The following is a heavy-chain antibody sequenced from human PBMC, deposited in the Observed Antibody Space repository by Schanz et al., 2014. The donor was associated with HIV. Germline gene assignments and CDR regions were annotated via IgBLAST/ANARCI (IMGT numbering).Heavy chain of an antibody. CDR2: IWYDGSNK. Sequence: QVQLVESGGGVVQPGRSLRLSCVASGFSFRTFGMHWVRQAPGKGLEWVAVIWYDGSNKYYADSVKGRFTISRDNSKNTLYLQMNSLRAEDTAVYYCARDRMVYAQAPLYYFDYWGQGTLVTVSS. CDR1: GFSFRTFG. J-gene: IGHJ4*02. CDR3: ARDRMVYAQAPLYYFDY. V-gene: IGHV3-33*01. D-gene: IGHD2-8*01.